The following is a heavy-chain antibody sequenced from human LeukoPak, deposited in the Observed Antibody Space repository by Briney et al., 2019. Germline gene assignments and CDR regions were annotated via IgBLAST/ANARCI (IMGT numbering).Heavy chain of an antibody. CDR2: IYPGDSDT. Sequence: GESLKISCKGSGYSFTSYWIAWVRQMPGKGLEWMGIIYPGDSDTRYSPSFQGQITISADKSISTAYLQWSSLKASDTAMYYCARRVGSSSWFFDYWGQGTLVNVSS. J-gene: IGHJ4*02. CDR1: GYSFTSYW. CDR3: ARRVGSSSWFFDY. D-gene: IGHD6-13*01. V-gene: IGHV5-51*01.